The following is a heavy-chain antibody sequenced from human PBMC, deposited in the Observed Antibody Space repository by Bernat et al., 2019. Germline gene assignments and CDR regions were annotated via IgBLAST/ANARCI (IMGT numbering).Heavy chain of an antibody. CDR3: ARATYYYDSSGYYYERFDY. V-gene: IGHV1-18*01. Sequence: QVQLVQSGAEVKKPGASVKVSCKASGYTFISYGISWVRQAPGQGLEWMGWISAYNGNTNYAQKLQGRVTMTKDTSTSSSYLELRSLRSDDTAVYYCARATYYYDSSGYYYERFDYWGQGTLVTVSS. J-gene: IGHJ4*02. CDR2: ISAYNGNT. CDR1: GYTFISYG. D-gene: IGHD3-22*01.